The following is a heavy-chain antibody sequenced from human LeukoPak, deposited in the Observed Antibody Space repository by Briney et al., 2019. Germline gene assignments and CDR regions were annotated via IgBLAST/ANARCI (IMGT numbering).Heavy chain of an antibody. CDR2: ISSSSSYI. CDR1: GFTFSSYS. Sequence: GGSLRLSCAASGFTFSSYSMNWVRQAPGQGLEWVSSISSSSSYIYYADSVKGRFTISRDNAKNSLYLQMNSLRAEDTAVYYCAREMDDILTGYGLDYWGQGTLVTVSS. D-gene: IGHD3-9*01. V-gene: IGHV3-21*01. CDR3: AREMDDILTGYGLDY. J-gene: IGHJ4*02.